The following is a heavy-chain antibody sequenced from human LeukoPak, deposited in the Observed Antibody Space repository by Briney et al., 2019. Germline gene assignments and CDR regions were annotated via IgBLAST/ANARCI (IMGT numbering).Heavy chain of an antibody. CDR1: GYTFTSYA. CDR2: INTNAGSP. V-gene: IGHV7-4-1*02. D-gene: IGHD3-3*01. Sequence: ASVKVSCKASGYTFTSYAMNWVRQAPGQGLEWMGWINTNAGSPTYAQGFTGRFVFSLDTSVSTAYLQISSLKAEDTAVYYCARNPDSYDFWSGYYYYYGMDVWGQGTTVTVSS. CDR3: ARNPDSYDFWSGYYYYYGMDV. J-gene: IGHJ6*02.